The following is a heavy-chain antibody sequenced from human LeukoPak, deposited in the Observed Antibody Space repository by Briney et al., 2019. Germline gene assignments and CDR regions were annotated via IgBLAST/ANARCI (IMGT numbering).Heavy chain of an antibody. Sequence: ASVKVSCKASGGTFSSYAISWVRQAPGQGLEWMGRIIPILGIANYAQKFQGRVTITTDESTSTAYMELSSLRSEDTAVYYCARGPPLDYVVVPAAYTPFDPWGQGTLVTVSS. CDR3: ARGPPLDYVVVPAAYTPFDP. CDR1: GGTFSSYA. CDR2: IIPILGIA. J-gene: IGHJ5*02. V-gene: IGHV1-69*04. D-gene: IGHD2-2*01.